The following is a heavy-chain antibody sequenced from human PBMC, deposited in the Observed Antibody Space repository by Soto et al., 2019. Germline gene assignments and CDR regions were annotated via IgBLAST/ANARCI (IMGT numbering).Heavy chain of an antibody. CDR3: ARDLILGCSGGSCPQAVDI. V-gene: IGHV4-4*02. J-gene: IGHJ3*02. CDR1: GGSISSSNW. Sequence: PSETLSLTCAVSGGSISSSNWWSWVRQPPGKGLEWIGEIYHSGSTNYNPSLKSRVTISVDKSKNQFSLKLSSVTAADTAVYYCARDLILGCSGGSCPQAVDIWGKGTMVS. CDR2: IYHSGST. D-gene: IGHD2-15*01.